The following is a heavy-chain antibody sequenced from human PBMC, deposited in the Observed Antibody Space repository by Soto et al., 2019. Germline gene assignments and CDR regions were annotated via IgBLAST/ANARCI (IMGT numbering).Heavy chain of an antibody. J-gene: IGHJ4*02. CDR2: ISSSGSTI. Sequence: GGSLRLSCAASGFTFSDYYMSWIRQAPGKGLEWVSYISSSGSTIYYADSVKGRFTISRDNAKNSLYLQMNSLRAEDTAVYYCARDPPSYDFWSGYVPPIHFDYWGQGTLVTVSS. D-gene: IGHD3-3*01. V-gene: IGHV3-11*01. CDR3: ARDPPSYDFWSGYVPPIHFDY. CDR1: GFTFSDYY.